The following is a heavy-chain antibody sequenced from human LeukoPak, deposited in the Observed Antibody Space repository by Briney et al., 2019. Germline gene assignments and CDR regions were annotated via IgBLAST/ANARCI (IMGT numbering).Heavy chain of an antibody. CDR3: ARANYCFDY. CDR2: IKQDGSDK. D-gene: IGHD5-24*01. V-gene: IGHV3-7*01. Sequence: GGSLRLSCAASGFTFSSYSMNWVRQAPGKGLEWVAYIKQDGSDKYYVDSVKGRFTISKDNAKNSLYLQMNSLRDEDSAVYYCARANYCFDYWGQGTLVTVSS. J-gene: IGHJ4*02. CDR1: GFTFSSYS.